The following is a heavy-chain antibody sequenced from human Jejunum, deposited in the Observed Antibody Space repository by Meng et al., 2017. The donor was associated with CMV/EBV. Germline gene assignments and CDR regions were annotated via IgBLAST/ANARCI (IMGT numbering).Heavy chain of an antibody. V-gene: IGHV5-51*01. CDR3: ARHVTPSYYDSSGYYDY. CDR2: IYPGDSDT. Sequence: FPNYWIAWVRQMPGEGLEWMGIIYPGDSDTRYSPSFQGQVTISVDRSINTAYLQWRSLEASDSAIYYCARHVTPSYYDSSGYYDYWGQGTLVTVSS. J-gene: IGHJ4*02. CDR1: FPNYW. D-gene: IGHD3-22*01.